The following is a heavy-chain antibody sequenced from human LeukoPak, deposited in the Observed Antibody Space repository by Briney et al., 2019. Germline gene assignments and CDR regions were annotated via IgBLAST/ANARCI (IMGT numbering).Heavy chain of an antibody. CDR2: ICPGDSDT. CDR3: AKSHGGGATHS. CDR1: GYSFTTYW. V-gene: IGHV5-51*01. Sequence: GESLKISCEASGYSFTTYWIGWVRQMPGKGLEWRGIICPGDSDTRYSPSFQGQVTISADKSTSTAYLQWSSLKASDTAMYYCAKSHGGGATHSWGQGTLVTVST. D-gene: IGHD1-26*01. J-gene: IGHJ4*02.